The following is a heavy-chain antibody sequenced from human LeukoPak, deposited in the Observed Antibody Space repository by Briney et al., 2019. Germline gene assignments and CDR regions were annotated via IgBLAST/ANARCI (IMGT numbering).Heavy chain of an antibody. CDR2: INSDGSST. CDR3: ATTEAHGYQLLGYYYYMDV. CDR1: GFTFSSYW. J-gene: IGHJ6*03. V-gene: IGHV3-74*01. Sequence: SGGPLRLSCAASGFTFSSYWMHWVRQAPGKGLVWVSRINSDGSSTSYADSVKGRFTISRDNAKNTLYLQMNSLRAEDTAVYYCATTEAHGYQLLGYYYYMDVWGKGTTVTISS. D-gene: IGHD2-2*01.